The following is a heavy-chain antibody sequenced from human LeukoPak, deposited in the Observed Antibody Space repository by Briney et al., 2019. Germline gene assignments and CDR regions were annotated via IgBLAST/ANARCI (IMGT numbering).Heavy chain of an antibody. CDR2: INAGNGNT. Sequence: ASVKVSFKASGYTFTSNYIHWVRQAPGQRLEWMGWINAGNGNTKYSQKFQGRVTITRDTSASTAYMELSSLRSEDTAVYYCARARLSYYDRNWSDPWGQGTLVTVSS. CDR1: GYTFTSNY. CDR3: ARARLSYYDRNWSDP. V-gene: IGHV1-3*01. D-gene: IGHD3-22*01. J-gene: IGHJ5*02.